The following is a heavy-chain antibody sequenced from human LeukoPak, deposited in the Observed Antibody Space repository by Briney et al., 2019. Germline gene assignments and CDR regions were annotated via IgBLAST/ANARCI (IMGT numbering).Heavy chain of an antibody. D-gene: IGHD6-13*01. Sequence: SGPTLVNPTQTLTLTCTFSGFSLSTSGVCVSWIRQPPGKALEWLARVDWDDDKSYSTSLRTRLTISKDTSKNQVVLTMTNMDPVDTATYFCARAHIAAATDYFDYWGQGTLVTVSS. CDR3: ARAHIAAATDYFDY. V-gene: IGHV2-70*11. J-gene: IGHJ4*02. CDR2: VDWDDDK. CDR1: GFSLSTSGVC.